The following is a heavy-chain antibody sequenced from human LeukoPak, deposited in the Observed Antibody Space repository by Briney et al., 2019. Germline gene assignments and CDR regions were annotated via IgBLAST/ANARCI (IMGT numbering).Heavy chain of an antibody. CDR2: ISSSGSTI. D-gene: IGHD6-19*01. CDR1: GFTFSNYW. J-gene: IGHJ6*02. CDR3: ARDKSYSSGSHYYYYGMDV. Sequence: GSLRLSCAASGFTFSNYWMSWIRQAPGKGLEWVSYISSSGSTIYYADSVKGRFTISRDNAKNSLYLQMNSLRAEDTAVYYCARDKSYSSGSHYYYYGMDVWGQGTTVTVSS. V-gene: IGHV3-11*01.